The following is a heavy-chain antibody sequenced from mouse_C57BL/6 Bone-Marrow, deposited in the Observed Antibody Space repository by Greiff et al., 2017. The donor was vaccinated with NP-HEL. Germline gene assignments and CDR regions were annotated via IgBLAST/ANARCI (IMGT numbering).Heavy chain of an antibody. D-gene: IGHD1-1*01. J-gene: IGHJ2*01. CDR3: ASKGSTLDY. Sequence: VQLQQPGAELVKPGASVKLSCKASGYTFTSYWMQWVKQRPGQGLEWIGEIDPSDSYTNYNQKFKGKATLTVDTSSSTAYMQLSSLTSEDSAVYYCASKGSTLDYWGQGTTLTVSS. CDR1: GYTFTSYW. CDR2: IDPSDSYT. V-gene: IGHV1-50*01.